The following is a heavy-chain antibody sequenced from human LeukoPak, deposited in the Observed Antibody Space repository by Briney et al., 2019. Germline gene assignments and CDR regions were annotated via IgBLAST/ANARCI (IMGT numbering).Heavy chain of an antibody. CDR3: ARSVTEDPFDI. CDR2: ISSSSSYI. CDR1: GFTFSSYS. J-gene: IGHJ3*02. D-gene: IGHD2-8*02. Sequence: GGSLRLSCAASGFTFSSYSMNWVRQAPGKGLEWVSSISSSSSYIYYADSVKGRFTISRDNAKNSLYLQMNSLRAEDTAAYYCARSVTEDPFDIWGQGTMVTVSS. V-gene: IGHV3-21*01.